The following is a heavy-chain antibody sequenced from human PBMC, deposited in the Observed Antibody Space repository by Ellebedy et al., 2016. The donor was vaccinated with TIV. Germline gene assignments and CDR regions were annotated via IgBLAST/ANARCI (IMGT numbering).Heavy chain of an antibody. CDR1: GFTFSGYW. CDR3: ARRYMDV. V-gene: IGHV3-7*01. Sequence: GGSLRLXCAASGFTFSGYWMSWVRQAPGKGLEWVANINQDGSERNYVDSVKGRFAISRDNAKNSLYLQMNNLRAEDTAVYYCARRYMDVWGKGTTVTVSS. CDR2: INQDGSER. J-gene: IGHJ6*03.